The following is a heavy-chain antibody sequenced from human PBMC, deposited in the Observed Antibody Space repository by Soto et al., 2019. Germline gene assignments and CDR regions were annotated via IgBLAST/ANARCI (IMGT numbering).Heavy chain of an antibody. CDR3: AKWGRVTVNALDI. CDR2: LSGSGGST. V-gene: IGHV3-23*01. D-gene: IGHD2-21*02. CDR1: GITFSSYA. J-gene: IGHJ3*02. Sequence: GGCLRRSCAPSGITFSSYAMTWVRQAPGKGLEWVSALSGSGGSTYYTGSVKGRFTISRGNSKNTLYLQMNSLRAEDTAVYYCAKWGRVTVNALDICGLCTIVT.